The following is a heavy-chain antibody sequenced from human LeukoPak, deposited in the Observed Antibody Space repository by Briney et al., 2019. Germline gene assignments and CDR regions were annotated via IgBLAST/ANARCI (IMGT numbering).Heavy chain of an antibody. CDR2: IYYSGST. D-gene: IGHD2-21*02. V-gene: IGHV4-61*01. Sequence: SETLSLTCSVSGGSVSSGSYYWSWIRQPPGKGLEWIGYIYYSGSTNYNPSLKGRVTISVDTSKNQFSLKLSSVTAADTAVYYCARALVTAILYEDWGQGTLITVSS. CDR3: ARALVTAILYED. CDR1: GGSVSSGSYY. J-gene: IGHJ4*02.